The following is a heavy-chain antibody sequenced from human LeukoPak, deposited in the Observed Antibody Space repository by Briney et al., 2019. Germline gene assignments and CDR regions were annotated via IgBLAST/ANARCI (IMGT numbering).Heavy chain of an antibody. D-gene: IGHD3-22*01. J-gene: IGHJ4*02. CDR2: IYNRGST. V-gene: IGHV4-59*12. CDR3: ARGEAYYYDSSGSQWHFDY. Sequence: SETLSLTCTVSGGSISSYYWSWIRQPPGKGLEWIAYIYNRGSTNYNPSLKSRVTISVDTSKNQFSLKLSSVTAADTAVYYCARGEAYYYDSSGSQWHFDYWGQGTLVTVSS. CDR1: GGSISSYY.